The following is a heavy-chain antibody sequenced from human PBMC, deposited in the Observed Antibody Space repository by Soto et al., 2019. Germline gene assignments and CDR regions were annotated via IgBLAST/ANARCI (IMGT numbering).Heavy chain of an antibody. CDR3: AKDSGYDSTD. CDR1: GFSLRSSG. CDR2: LSESDGRT. Sequence: EVQLLESGGGLVQPEGSLRLSCAASGFSLRSSGMSWIRQAPGKGLEWISGLSESDGRTTYADSVSGRFTISRDNSKNTLYLQMDSLRVEDTAVYYCAKDSGYDSTDWGQGTLVIVSS. J-gene: IGHJ4*02. D-gene: IGHD3-22*01. V-gene: IGHV3-23*01.